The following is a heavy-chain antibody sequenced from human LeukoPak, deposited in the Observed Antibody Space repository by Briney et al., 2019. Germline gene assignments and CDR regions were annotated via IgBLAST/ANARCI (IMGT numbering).Heavy chain of an antibody. J-gene: IGHJ4*02. CDR3: ASLYSNYPDFDY. D-gene: IGHD4-11*01. CDR2: ISAYNGNT. CDR1: GYTFTSYG. V-gene: IGHV1-18*01. Sequence: ASVKVSCKASGYTFTSYGISWVRQAPGQGLEWMGWISAYNGNTNYAQKLQGRVTMTTDTSTSTAYMELRSLRSDDTAVYYCASLYSNYPDFDYWGQGTLVTVSS.